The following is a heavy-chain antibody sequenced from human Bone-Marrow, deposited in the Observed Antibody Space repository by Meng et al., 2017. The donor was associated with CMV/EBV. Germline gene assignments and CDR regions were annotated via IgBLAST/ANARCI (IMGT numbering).Heavy chain of an antibody. CDR2: ISSSSSTI. V-gene: IGHV3-48*04. J-gene: IGHJ6*02. CDR3: ARSLGAVYYYYGMAV. D-gene: IGHD4/OR15-4a*01. CDR1: GFTFTLHS. Sequence: GGSLRLSCAASGFTFTLHSMNWVRQAPGKGLEWVAYISSSSSTIYYADSVKGRFTISRDNAKESLYLQMNSLRAEDTAVYYCARSLGAVYYYYGMAVWGQGTRVTVSS.